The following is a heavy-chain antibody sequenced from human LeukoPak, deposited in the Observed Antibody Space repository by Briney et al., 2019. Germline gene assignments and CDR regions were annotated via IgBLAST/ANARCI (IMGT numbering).Heavy chain of an antibody. Sequence: ASVKVSCKASGYSFTTYDINWVRLAHRPGHGWMGWMNIHSGNTGYEEKFEDRVTMTRDISISTDYMELVSLTSEDTAVYYCARAGGDTYGYFPYLDVWGKGTTVTVSS. CDR2: MNIHSGNT. V-gene: IGHV1-8*02. D-gene: IGHD5-18*01. CDR3: ARAGGDTYGYFPYLDV. J-gene: IGHJ6*03. CDR1: GYSFTTYD.